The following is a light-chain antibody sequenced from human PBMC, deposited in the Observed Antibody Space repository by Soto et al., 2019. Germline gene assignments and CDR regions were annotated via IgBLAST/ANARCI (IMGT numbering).Light chain of an antibody. Sequence: QSVLTQPPSVSGAPGQRVTISCTGSISNIGAGYDVHWYQQLPGTAPKLLIYGNSNRPSGVPDRFSGSKSGTSASLAITGLQAEDEADYYCQSYDSSLSGNYVFGTGTKV. V-gene: IGLV1-40*01. CDR2: GNS. CDR1: ISNIGAGYD. J-gene: IGLJ1*01. CDR3: QSYDSSLSGNYV.